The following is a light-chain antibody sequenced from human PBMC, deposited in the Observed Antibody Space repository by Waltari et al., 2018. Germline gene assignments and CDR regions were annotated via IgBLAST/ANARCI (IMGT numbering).Light chain of an antibody. CDR2: DVS. CDR1: SSDVGGYNY. J-gene: IGLJ1*01. V-gene: IGLV2-11*01. CDR3: CSYRGSFV. Sequence: QSALTQPRSVSGSPGQSVTISCTGNSSDVGGYNYVSWYQQNPGKAPKLMIYDVSKRPSGVPDRFSGSKSGNTASLTISGLQAEDDGDYYCCSYRGSFVFGTGTKVTVL.